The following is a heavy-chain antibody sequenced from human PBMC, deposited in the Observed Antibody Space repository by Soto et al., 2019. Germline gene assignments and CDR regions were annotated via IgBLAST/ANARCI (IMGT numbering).Heavy chain of an antibody. Sequence: ASVKVSCKASGGTFSSYAISWVRQAPGQGLEWMGGIIPIFGTANYAQKFQGRVTITTDESTSTAYMELSSLRSEDTAVYYCARATGDDSPTATAFDIWGQGTMVTVSS. D-gene: IGHD1-1*01. J-gene: IGHJ3*02. CDR3: ARATGDDSPTATAFDI. V-gene: IGHV1-69*05. CDR1: GGTFSSYA. CDR2: IIPIFGTA.